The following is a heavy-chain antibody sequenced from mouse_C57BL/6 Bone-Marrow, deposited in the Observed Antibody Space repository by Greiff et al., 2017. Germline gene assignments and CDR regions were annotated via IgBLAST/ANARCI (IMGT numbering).Heavy chain of an antibody. CDR2: IDPSDSYT. V-gene: IGHV1-69*01. D-gene: IGHD2-3*01. Sequence: QVQLQQPGAELVMPGASVKLSCKASGYTFTSYWMHWVKQRPGQGLEWIGEIDPSDSYTNYNQKLKGKSTLTVDKSSSTAYMQLSSLTSEDSAVYYCARRRWLLPFAYWGQGTLVTVSA. CDR1: GYTFTSYW. J-gene: IGHJ3*01. CDR3: ARRRWLLPFAY.